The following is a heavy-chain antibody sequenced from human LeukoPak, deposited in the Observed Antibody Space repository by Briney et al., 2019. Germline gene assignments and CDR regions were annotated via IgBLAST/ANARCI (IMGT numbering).Heavy chain of an antibody. CDR1: GGSISSYY. V-gene: IGHV4-59*01. CDR3: ASGIYSSGWPYFDY. CDR2: IYYSGST. J-gene: IGHJ4*02. D-gene: IGHD6-19*01. Sequence: SETLSLTCTVSGGSISSYYWSWLRQPPGKGLEWVGYIYYSGSTNYNPSLKSRVTISVDTSKNQFSLKLSSVTAADTAVYYCASGIYSSGWPYFDYWGQGTLVTVSS.